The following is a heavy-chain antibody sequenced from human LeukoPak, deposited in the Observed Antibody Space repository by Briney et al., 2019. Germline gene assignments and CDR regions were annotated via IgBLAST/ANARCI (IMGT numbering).Heavy chain of an antibody. CDR3: AKYGLSTRGYYFDY. D-gene: IGHD4-11*01. CDR2: ISYDGSNK. Sequence: GGSLRLSCAASGFTFSSYAMHWVRQAPGKGVEGVAVISYDGSNKYYADSVKGRFTISRDNSKNTLYLQMNSLRVEDTAVYYCAKYGLSTRGYYFDYWGQGTLVTVSS. J-gene: IGHJ4*02. CDR1: GFTFSSYA. V-gene: IGHV3-30*04.